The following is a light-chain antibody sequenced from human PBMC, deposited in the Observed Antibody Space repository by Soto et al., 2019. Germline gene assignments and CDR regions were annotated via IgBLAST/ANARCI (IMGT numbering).Light chain of an antibody. Sequence: EIVMTQSPATLSVSPGERATLSCRASQSVSSNLAWYQQKPGQAPSLLIYGASTRATGIPARFSGSGSGTEFTITISSLQSEDFAVYYCQQYNNCPPFTFGQGTRLEIK. V-gene: IGKV3-15*01. CDR2: GAS. CDR1: QSVSSN. CDR3: QQYNNCPPFT. J-gene: IGKJ5*01.